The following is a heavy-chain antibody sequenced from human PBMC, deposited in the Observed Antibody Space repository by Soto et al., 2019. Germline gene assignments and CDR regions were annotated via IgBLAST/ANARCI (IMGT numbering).Heavy chain of an antibody. CDR3: VRDGWAVAEN. CDR2: IKSDGTNT. D-gene: IGHD6-19*01. CDR1: GFTFSGFW. Sequence: EVQLVESGGGSVQPGGSLRLSCASSGFTFSGFWMHWVRQGPGMGLVWVSGIKSDGTNTAYADSVRGRFTISRDNAKDTPYMQRTSLGAEDTAVYYCVRDGWAVAENWGQGTLVTVSS. V-gene: IGHV3-74*01. J-gene: IGHJ4*02.